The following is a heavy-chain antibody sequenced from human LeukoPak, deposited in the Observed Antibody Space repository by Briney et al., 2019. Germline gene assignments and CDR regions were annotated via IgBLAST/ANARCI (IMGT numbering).Heavy chain of an antibody. CDR2: ISTSSSYI. CDR3: ARDRNGGVGTGGYFDS. J-gene: IGHJ4*02. CDR1: GFTFSSYS. D-gene: IGHD2-8*02. Sequence: GGSLRLSCAASGFTFSSYSMNWVRQAPGKGLEWVSSISTSSSYIYYADSVKGRFTISRDNAKDSLYLQMNSLRAEDTAVYYGARDRNGGVGTGGYFDSGGREPRVTVPS. V-gene: IGHV3-21*01.